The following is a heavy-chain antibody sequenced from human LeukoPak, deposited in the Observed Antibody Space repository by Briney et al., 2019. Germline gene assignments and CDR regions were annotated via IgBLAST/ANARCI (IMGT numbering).Heavy chain of an antibody. D-gene: IGHD3-9*01. CDR1: GGTFSSYA. J-gene: IGHJ4*02. Sequence: SVKVSCKASGGTFSSYAISWLRQAPGQGLEWMGRIIPIFGTANYAQKFQGRVTITTDESTSTAYMELSSLRSEDTAVYYCASEGVRYFDWLSPFDYWGQGTLVTVSS. V-gene: IGHV1-69*05. CDR3: ASEGVRYFDWLSPFDY. CDR2: IIPIFGTA.